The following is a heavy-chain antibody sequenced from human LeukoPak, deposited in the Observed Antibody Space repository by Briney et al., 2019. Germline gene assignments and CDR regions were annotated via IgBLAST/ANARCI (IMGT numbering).Heavy chain of an antibody. V-gene: IGHV3-74*01. D-gene: IGHD2-15*01. CDR2: INREGSST. Sequence: PGGSLRLSCAASGFTFNNYWMHWVRQAPGKGLVWVSRINREGSSTTYADSVKGRFTISRDNAKNTLYLQMNSLRAEDTAVYYCARVSGGHDYWGQGTLVTVSS. CDR3: ARVSGGHDY. CDR1: GFTFNNYW. J-gene: IGHJ4*02.